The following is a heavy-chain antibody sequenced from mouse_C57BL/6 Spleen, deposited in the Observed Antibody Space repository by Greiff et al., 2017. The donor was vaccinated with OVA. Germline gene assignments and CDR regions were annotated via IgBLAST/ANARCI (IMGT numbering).Heavy chain of an antibody. J-gene: IGHJ1*03. Sequence: QVQLKQSGAELVRPGTSVKVSCKASGYAFTNYLIEWVKQRPGQGLEWIGVINPGSGGTNYNEKFKGKATLTADKSSSTAYMQLSSLTSEDSAVYFCARSTGDEGNFDVWGTGTTVTVSS. CDR3: ARSTGDEGNFDV. V-gene: IGHV1-54*01. CDR2: INPGSGGT. D-gene: IGHD2-13*01. CDR1: GYAFTNYL.